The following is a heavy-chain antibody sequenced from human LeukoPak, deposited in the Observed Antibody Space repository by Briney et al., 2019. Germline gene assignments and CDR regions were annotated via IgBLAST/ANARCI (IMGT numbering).Heavy chain of an antibody. D-gene: IGHD3-3*01. V-gene: IGHV4-59*08. CDR2: IYYSGST. J-gene: IGHJ6*02. CDR3: ARQGGYDFWSGYRPIHGMDV. CDR1: GGSISSYY. Sequence: PSETLSLTCTVSGGSISSYYWSWIRQPPGKGLEWIGYIYYSGSTNYNPSLKSRVTISVDMSKNQFSLRLSSVTAADTAVYYCARQGGYDFWSGYRPIHGMDVWGQGTTVTVSS.